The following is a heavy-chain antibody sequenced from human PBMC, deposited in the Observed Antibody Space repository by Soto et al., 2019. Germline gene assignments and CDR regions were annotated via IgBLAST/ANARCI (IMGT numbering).Heavy chain of an antibody. D-gene: IGHD6-19*01. CDR3: ARHNGYSSGWYKDY. V-gene: IGHV4-39*01. CDR2: IYYSGST. CDR1: GGSISSSSYY. Sequence: QLQLQESGPGLVKPSETLSLTCTVSGGSISSSSYYWGWIRQPPGKGLEWIGSIYYSGSTYYNPSLKSRVTISVDTSKNQFSLKLSSVTAADTAVYYCARHNGYSSGWYKDYWGQGTLVTVSS. J-gene: IGHJ4*02.